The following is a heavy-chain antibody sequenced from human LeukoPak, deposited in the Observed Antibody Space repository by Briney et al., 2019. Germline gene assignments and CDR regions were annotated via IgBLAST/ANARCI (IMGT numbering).Heavy chain of an antibody. V-gene: IGHV3-23*01. CDR3: ANMGSSAFGSTGF. CDR1: GYTFSTYG. D-gene: IGHD3-16*01. J-gene: IGHJ4*02. Sequence: GGSLRLSCVASGYTFSTYGMIWVRQAPGKGPEWVSFVSYSGDTTNYADSVKGHFTFSRNNSKNTQYLQMDSLRAEDTAAYYGANMGSSAFGSTGFWGQGTLVTVSS. CDR2: VSYSGDTT.